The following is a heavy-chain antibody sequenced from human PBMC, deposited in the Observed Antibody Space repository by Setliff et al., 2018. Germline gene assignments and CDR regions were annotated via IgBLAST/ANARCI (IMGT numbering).Heavy chain of an antibody. V-gene: IGHV1-18*04. CDR3: ARSSDSGYYHQRDAFDI. J-gene: IGHJ3*02. D-gene: IGHD3-22*01. CDR2: ISPYNGNT. CDR1: GYTFNSYG. Sequence: ASVKVSCKASGYTFNSYGINWSRPAPGQGLEWLGWISPYNGNTKYAQTVQDRITMATDTSTRTSYMELSSLRPGDTAVYFCARSSDSGYYHQRDAFDIWGQGTRVTVSS.